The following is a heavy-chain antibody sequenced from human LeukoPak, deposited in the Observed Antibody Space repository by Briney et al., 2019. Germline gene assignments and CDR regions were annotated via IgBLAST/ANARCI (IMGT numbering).Heavy chain of an antibody. J-gene: IGHJ5*02. CDR2: INPNSGGT. CDR3: ARDLGIAAADWFDP. CDR1: GYTFTGYY. D-gene: IGHD6-13*01. V-gene: IGHV1-2*06. Sequence: ASVKVSCKASGYTFTGYYMHWVRQAPGQGLEWMGRINPNSGGTNYAQKFRGRVTMTRDTSISTAYMELSRLRSDDTAVHYCARDLGIAAADWFDPWGQGTLVTVSS.